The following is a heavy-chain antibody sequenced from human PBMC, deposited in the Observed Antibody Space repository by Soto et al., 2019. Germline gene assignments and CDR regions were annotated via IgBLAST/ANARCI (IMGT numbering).Heavy chain of an antibody. V-gene: IGHV1-69*02. CDR2: IIPILGIA. CDR1: GGTFSSYT. Sequence: ASVKVSCKASGGTFSSYTISWVRQAPGQGLEWMGRIIPILGIANYAQKFQGRVTITADKSTSTAYMELSSLRSEDTAVYYCAGARYCSGGSCYWFDPWGQGTLVTVSS. CDR3: AGARYCSGGSCYWFDP. J-gene: IGHJ5*02. D-gene: IGHD2-15*01.